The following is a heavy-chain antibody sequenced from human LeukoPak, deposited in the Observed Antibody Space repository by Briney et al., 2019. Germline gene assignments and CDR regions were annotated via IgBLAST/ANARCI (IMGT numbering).Heavy chain of an antibody. Sequence: SETLSLTCTVSGGSISSVIYYWTWIRQPPGKGLEWIGYIYHNGNTYYNVSLMSRVTISDDRSTNQFSLRLNSVTAADTAVYYCARGGHYGSGVDAFDIWGQGTMVTVSS. D-gene: IGHD3-10*01. CDR3: ARGGHYGSGVDAFDI. V-gene: IGHV4-30-2*01. J-gene: IGHJ3*02. CDR1: GGSISSVIYY. CDR2: IYHNGNT.